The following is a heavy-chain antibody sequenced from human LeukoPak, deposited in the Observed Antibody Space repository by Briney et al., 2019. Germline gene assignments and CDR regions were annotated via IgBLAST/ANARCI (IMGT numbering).Heavy chain of an antibody. Sequence: ASVKVSCKASGYTFTSYAMNWVRQAPGQGLEWMGWINTNTGNPTYAQGFTGRFVFSLDTSVSTAYLQISSLKAEDTAVYYCARDKWWGFEPGAFDIWGQGTMVTVSS. CDR2: INTNTGNP. D-gene: IGHD2-21*01. CDR3: ARDKWWGFEPGAFDI. CDR1: GYTFTSYA. V-gene: IGHV7-4-1*02. J-gene: IGHJ3*02.